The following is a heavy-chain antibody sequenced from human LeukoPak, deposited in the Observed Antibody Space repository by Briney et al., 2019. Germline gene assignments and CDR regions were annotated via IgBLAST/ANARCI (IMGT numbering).Heavy chain of an antibody. CDR2: IKKDGSEK. CDR1: GFTFSSYW. CDR3: AREEYCSGGKCYSLGWFDF. Sequence: QPGGSLRLSCAVSGFTFSSYWMSWVRQAPGKGLEWVANIKKDGSEKHYVDSVKGRFSISRDNAKNSLYLRMNSVRAEDTAVYYCAREEYCSGGKCYSLGWFDFWGQGALVTVSS. V-gene: IGHV3-7*01. D-gene: IGHD2-15*01. J-gene: IGHJ5*01.